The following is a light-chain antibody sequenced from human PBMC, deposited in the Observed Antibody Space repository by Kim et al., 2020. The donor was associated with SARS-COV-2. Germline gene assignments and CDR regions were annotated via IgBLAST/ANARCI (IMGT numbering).Light chain of an antibody. V-gene: IGKV3-20*01. CDR1: LGVSSSY. Sequence: SPGEGVTLSGRASLGVSSSYVAWYQQKPGQPPRILIYGTSNRAAGTPDRFSGSGSGTDFSLTISRLDPEDFAVYYCQQYGSPPITFGQGTRLEIK. J-gene: IGKJ5*01. CDR3: QQYGSPPIT. CDR2: GTS.